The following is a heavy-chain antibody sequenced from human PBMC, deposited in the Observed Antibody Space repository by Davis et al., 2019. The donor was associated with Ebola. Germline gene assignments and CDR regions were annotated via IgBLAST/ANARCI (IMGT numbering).Heavy chain of an antibody. CDR2: ISAYNGNT. D-gene: IGHD3-3*01. CDR3: AIITIFGVVTQHP. V-gene: IGHV1-18*04. J-gene: IGHJ5*02. CDR1: GYTFTGYY. Sequence: ASVKVSCKASGYTFTGYYMHWVRQAPGQGLEWMGWISAYNGNTNYAQKLQGRVTMTTDTSTSTAYMELRSLRSEDTAVYYCAIITIFGVVTQHPWGQGTLVTVSS.